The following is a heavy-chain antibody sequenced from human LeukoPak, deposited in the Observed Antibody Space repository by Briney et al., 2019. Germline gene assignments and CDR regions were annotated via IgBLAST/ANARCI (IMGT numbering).Heavy chain of an antibody. J-gene: IGHJ5*02. CDR1: GFTFSSYW. Sequence: GGSLRLSCAASGFTFSSYWMSWVRQAPGKGLEWVANIKQDGSEKYYVDSVKGRFTISRDNAKNSLYLQMNSLRAEDTAVYYCARGRRSRYCTNGVCHNWFDPWGQGTLVTVSS. V-gene: IGHV3-7*01. CDR3: ARGRRSRYCTNGVCHNWFDP. D-gene: IGHD2-8*01. CDR2: IKQDGSEK.